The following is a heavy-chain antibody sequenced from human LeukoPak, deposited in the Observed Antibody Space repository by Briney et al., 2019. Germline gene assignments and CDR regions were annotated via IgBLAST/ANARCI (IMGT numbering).Heavy chain of an antibody. V-gene: IGHV3-11*06. Sequence: PGGSLRLSCAASGFTFSDYYMSWIRQAPGKGLEWVSYICSSSSYTNYADSVKGRFTISRDNAKNSLYLQMNGLRAEDTAVYYCARDRYAYGSGSYFDYWGQGTLVTVSS. D-gene: IGHD3-10*01. CDR2: ICSSSSYT. J-gene: IGHJ4*02. CDR3: ARDRYAYGSGSYFDY. CDR1: GFTFSDYY.